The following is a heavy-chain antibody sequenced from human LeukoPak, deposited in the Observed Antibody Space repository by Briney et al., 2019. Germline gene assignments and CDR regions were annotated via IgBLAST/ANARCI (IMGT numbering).Heavy chain of an antibody. Sequence: GGSLRLSCAASGFTFSSYSMNWVRQAPGKGLEWVSSISSSSSYIYYADSVKGRFTISRDNAKNSLYLQMNSLRAEDTAVYYCARDRGITGTTRAFDPWGQGTLVTVSS. D-gene: IGHD1-7*01. CDR1: GFTFSSYS. V-gene: IGHV3-21*01. CDR3: ARDRGITGTTRAFDP. J-gene: IGHJ5*02. CDR2: ISSSSSYI.